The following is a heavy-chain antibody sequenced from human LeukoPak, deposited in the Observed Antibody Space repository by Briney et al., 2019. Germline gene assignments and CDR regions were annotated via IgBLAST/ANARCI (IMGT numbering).Heavy chain of an antibody. J-gene: IGHJ4*02. Sequence: NPGGSLRLSCAASGFTFSSYAMSWVRQAPGKGLEWVSSITSTGTYIYYADSVKGRFTISRDDAKNSLYLQMNSLRAEDTAVYYCARDLGYGSIGFYHYFAYWGQGTLVTVSS. CDR1: GFTFSSYA. V-gene: IGHV3-21*01. CDR2: ITSTGTYI. D-gene: IGHD3-22*01. CDR3: ARDLGYGSIGFYHYFAY.